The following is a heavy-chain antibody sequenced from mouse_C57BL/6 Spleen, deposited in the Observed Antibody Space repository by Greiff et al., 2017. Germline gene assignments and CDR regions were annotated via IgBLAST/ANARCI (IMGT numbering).Heavy chain of an antibody. CDR1: GYTFTSYW. Sequence: QVQLQQPGTELVKPGASVKLSCKASGYTFTSYWMHWVKQRPGQGLEWIGNINPSNGGTNYNEKFKSKATLTVDKSSSTAYMQLSSLTSEDSAVXYCARDDGYYLAWFAYWGQGTLVTVSA. CDR2: INPSNGGT. J-gene: IGHJ3*01. V-gene: IGHV1-53*01. D-gene: IGHD2-3*01. CDR3: ARDDGYYLAWFAY.